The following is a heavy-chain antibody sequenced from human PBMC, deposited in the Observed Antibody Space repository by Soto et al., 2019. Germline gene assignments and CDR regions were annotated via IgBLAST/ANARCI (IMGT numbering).Heavy chain of an antibody. D-gene: IGHD1-26*01. V-gene: IGHV4-39*02. J-gene: IGHJ4*02. CDR2: IYSSGTT. CDR3: ARPEYNGSNLSFDY. CDR1: GGSISRGSYY. Sequence: QLQLQESGPGLVKSSETLSLTCTVSGGSISRGSYYWVWIRQPPGKGLEWIGSIYSSGTTYYSPYLKSRVPISVDLSNNHSFMRLTSMTAADTAVYYCARPEYNGSNLSFDYWGQGTPVTVSS.